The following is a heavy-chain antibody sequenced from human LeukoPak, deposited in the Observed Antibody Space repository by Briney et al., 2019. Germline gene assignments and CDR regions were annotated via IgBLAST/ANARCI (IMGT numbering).Heavy chain of an antibody. J-gene: IGHJ4*02. CDR3: ARGLMGGYPYFEN. CDR2: INWNGNTI. CDR1: GFIFDDYD. V-gene: IGHV3-20*04. Sequence: GGSLRLSCAASGFIFDDYDMIGVRQAPGKGLEWVSHINWNGNTIGYGDSVKGRFTISRDNAKNSLYLQMNRLRAEDTAFYYCARGLMGGYPYFENWGQGTLVTVSS. D-gene: IGHD3-22*01.